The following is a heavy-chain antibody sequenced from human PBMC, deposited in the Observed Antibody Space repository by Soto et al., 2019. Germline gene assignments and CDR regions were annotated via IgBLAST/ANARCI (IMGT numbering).Heavy chain of an antibody. Sequence: QMQLVQSGPEVKKPGTSVKVSCKASGFTFTSSAVQWVRQDRGQRLEWIGWIVVGSGNTNYAQKFQERVTITRDMSRTTGFMELSSLRTADTAVYYCAADPFSDSRGYYRADYWGQGNLVKFSS. CDR1: GFTFTSSA. J-gene: IGHJ4*02. V-gene: IGHV1-58*01. CDR3: AADPFSDSRGYYRADY. D-gene: IGHD3-22*01. CDR2: IVVGSGNT.